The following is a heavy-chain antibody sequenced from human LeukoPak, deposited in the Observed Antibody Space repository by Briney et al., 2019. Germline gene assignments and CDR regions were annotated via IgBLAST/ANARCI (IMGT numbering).Heavy chain of an antibody. CDR1: GGTFSSYA. CDR3: ARGPVSLTNWFDP. Sequence: SVEVSCKASGGTFSSYAISWVRQAPGQGLEWMGRIIPILGIANYAQKFQGRVTITADKSTSTAYMELSSLRSEDTAVYYCARGPVSLTNWFDPWGQGTLVTVSS. D-gene: IGHD3-16*02. J-gene: IGHJ5*02. V-gene: IGHV1-69*04. CDR2: IIPILGIA.